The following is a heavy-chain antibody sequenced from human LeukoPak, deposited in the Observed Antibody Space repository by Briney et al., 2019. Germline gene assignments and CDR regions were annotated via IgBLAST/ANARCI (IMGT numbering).Heavy chain of an antibody. CDR2: ISSSSSYI. CDR3: ARDSIGYSYGTGY. Sequence: GGSLRLSCAASGFTFSSYSMNWVRQAPGKGLEWVSSISSSSSYIYYADSVRGRFTISRDNAKNSLYLQMNSLRAEDTAVYYCARDSIGYSYGTGYWGQGTLVTVSS. V-gene: IGHV3-21*01. CDR1: GFTFSSYS. D-gene: IGHD5-18*01. J-gene: IGHJ4*02.